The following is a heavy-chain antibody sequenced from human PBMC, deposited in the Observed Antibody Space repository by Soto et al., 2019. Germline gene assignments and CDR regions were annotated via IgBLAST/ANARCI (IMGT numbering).Heavy chain of an antibody. CDR2: IIPIFGTA. CDR3: ARGAIAAAGTYYYYYGMDV. D-gene: IGHD6-13*01. J-gene: IGHJ6*02. Sequence: ASVKVSCKASGGTFSSYAISWVRQAPGQGLEWMGGIIPIFGTANYAQKFQGRVTIAADESTSTAYMELSSLRSEDTAVYYCARGAIAAAGTYYYYYGMDVWGQGTTVTVS. CDR1: GGTFSSYA. V-gene: IGHV1-69*13.